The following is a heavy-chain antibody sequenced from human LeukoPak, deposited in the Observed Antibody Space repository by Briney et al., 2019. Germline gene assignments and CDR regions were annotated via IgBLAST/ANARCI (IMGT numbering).Heavy chain of an antibody. CDR3: ARRPYYYDSRGFDP. CDR2: IYYSGST. Sequence: SETLSLTCTVSGGSISSYSYYWGWIRQPPGKGLEWIGNIYYSGSTSYNPSLKSRVTMSVDTSKNQFSLKLSSVTAADTAVYYCARRPYYYDSRGFDPWGQGTLVTVSS. CDR1: GGSISSYSYY. J-gene: IGHJ5*02. D-gene: IGHD3-22*01. V-gene: IGHV4-39*07.